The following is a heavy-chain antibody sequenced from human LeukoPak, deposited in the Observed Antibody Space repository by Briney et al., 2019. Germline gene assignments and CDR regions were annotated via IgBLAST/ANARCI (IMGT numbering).Heavy chain of an antibody. J-gene: IGHJ3*01. CDR1: RYTFTDYY. Sequence: ASVKLSCKASRYTFTDYYMHWVRQAPGQGLEWMGWINPKSGETRYEQNFQGRVTMTRDTSITTAYMELSRLRSDDTAVYYCAREAGDNTYNVWGQGTMVTVSS. CDR2: INPKSGET. D-gene: IGHD7-27*01. V-gene: IGHV1-2*02. CDR3: AREAGDNTYNV.